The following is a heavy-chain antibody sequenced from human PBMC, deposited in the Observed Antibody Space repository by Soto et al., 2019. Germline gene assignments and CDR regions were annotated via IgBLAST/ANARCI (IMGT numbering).Heavy chain of an antibody. V-gene: IGHV3-48*02. CDR3: ARTLAGIAAAEDYYYYGMDV. CDR1: GFNFGGYD. CDR2: ISTSSTTI. J-gene: IGHJ6*02. D-gene: IGHD6-13*01. Sequence: GGSLRLSCAASGFNFGGYDMNGVRQAPGKGLEWVSYISTSSTTIYYAESVKGRFTISRDNAKNSLYLQMNSLRDEDTAVYYCARTLAGIAAAEDYYYYGMDVWGQVTTVTVSS.